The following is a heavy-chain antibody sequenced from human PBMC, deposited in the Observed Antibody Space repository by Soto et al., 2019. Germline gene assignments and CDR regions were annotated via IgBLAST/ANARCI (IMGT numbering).Heavy chain of an antibody. D-gene: IGHD3-10*01. J-gene: IGHJ4*02. Sequence: TGGSLRLSCAASGFTVSSNYMSWVRQAPGKGLEWVSVIYSGGSTSYADSVKGRFTISRDNSKNTLYLQMNSLRAEDTAVFYCARGVPPSPQYYCLPPFDYWGQGTLVTVSS. V-gene: IGHV3-66*01. CDR1: GFTVSSNY. CDR2: IYSGGST. CDR3: ARGVPPSPQYYCLPPFDY.